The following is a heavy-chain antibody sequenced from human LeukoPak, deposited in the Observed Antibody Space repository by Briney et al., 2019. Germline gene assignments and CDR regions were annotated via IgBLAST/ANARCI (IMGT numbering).Heavy chain of an antibody. Sequence: ASVKVSCKASGYTFTSYGISWVRQAPGQGLEWMGWISPNSGGTNYAQKFQGRVTMTRDTSISTAYMELSRLRSDDTAVYYCARADVSYYYGSGSYWYYFDYWGQGTLVTVSS. J-gene: IGHJ4*02. CDR1: GYTFTSYG. D-gene: IGHD3-10*01. CDR2: ISPNSGGT. V-gene: IGHV1-2*02. CDR3: ARADVSYYYGSGSYWYYFDY.